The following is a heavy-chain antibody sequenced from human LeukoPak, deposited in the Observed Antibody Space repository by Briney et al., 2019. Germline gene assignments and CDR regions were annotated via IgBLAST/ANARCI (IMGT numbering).Heavy chain of an antibody. V-gene: IGHV1-8*01. J-gene: IGHJ5*02. CDR1: GYTFTSYD. CDR2: MNPNSGNT. D-gene: IGHD2-2*02. CDR3: ARDREYQLLYRGVFWFDP. Sequence: GASVKVSCKASGYTFTSYDINWVRQATGQGLEWMGWMNPNSGNTGYAQKLQGRVTMTTDTSTSTAYMELRSLRSDDTAVYYCARDREYQLLYRGVFWFDPWGQGTLVTVSS.